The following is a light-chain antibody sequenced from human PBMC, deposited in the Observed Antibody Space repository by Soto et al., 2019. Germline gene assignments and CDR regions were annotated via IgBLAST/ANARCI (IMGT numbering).Light chain of an antibody. CDR2: AAS. J-gene: IGKJ3*01. Sequence: DIQMTQSPSSLSASVGDRVTITCRTSHSIRSTLDWYQQKPGKAPHLLIYAASRLQSGVPSRFSGSGSGTDFTLTISSLQPADFATYYCQQSYSTPFTFGTGTKVDIK. V-gene: IGKV1-39*01. CDR1: HSIRST. CDR3: QQSYSTPFT.